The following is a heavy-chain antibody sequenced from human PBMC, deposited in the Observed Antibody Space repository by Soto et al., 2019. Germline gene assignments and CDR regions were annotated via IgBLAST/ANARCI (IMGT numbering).Heavy chain of an antibody. CDR2: IKSKTDGGTT. V-gene: IGHV3-15*07. Sequence: GGSLRLSCAASGFTFGNAWMNWFRQAPGKGLEWVGRIKSKTDGGTTDYAAPVKGRFTISRGDSKNTLYLQMNSLKTEDTAVYYCTTGSGWPYYGMDVWGQGTTVTVSS. CDR1: GFTFGNAW. D-gene: IGHD6-19*01. CDR3: TTGSGWPYYGMDV. J-gene: IGHJ6*02.